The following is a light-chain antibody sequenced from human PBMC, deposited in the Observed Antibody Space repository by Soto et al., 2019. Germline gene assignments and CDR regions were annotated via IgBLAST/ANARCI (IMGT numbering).Light chain of an antibody. Sequence: QSVLTQPPSASGSPGQSVTISCTGTSSDVGAYKYVSWYQHHPGKAPKLIIYEVSQRPSGVPDRFSGSKSGNTASLTVSGLQAEDEAHYYCTSYAGSNDRYVFGTGTKATVL. CDR3: TSYAGSNDRYV. CDR1: SSDVGAYKY. CDR2: EVS. J-gene: IGLJ1*01. V-gene: IGLV2-8*01.